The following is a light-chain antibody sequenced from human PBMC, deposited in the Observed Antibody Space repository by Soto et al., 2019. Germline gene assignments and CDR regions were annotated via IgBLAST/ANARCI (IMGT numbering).Light chain of an antibody. CDR1: SSNIGSNT. V-gene: IGLV1-44*01. J-gene: IGLJ2*01. CDR2: SND. Sequence: QSVLTQPPSASGTPGPRVTISCSGSSSNIGSNTVTWYQHLPGTAPKLLIYSNDQRPSGVPDRFSGSKSGTSASLAISGLQSEDEADYYCASWDDSRKGVVFGGGTKLTVL. CDR3: ASWDDSRKGVV.